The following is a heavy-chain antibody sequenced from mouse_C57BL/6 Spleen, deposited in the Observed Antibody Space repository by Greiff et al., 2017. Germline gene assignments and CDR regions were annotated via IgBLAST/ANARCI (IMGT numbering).Heavy chain of an antibody. D-gene: IGHD1-1*01. CDR2: IDPENGDT. J-gene: IGHJ4*01. Sequence: VQLQQSGAELVRPGASVKLSCTASGFNIKDDYMHWVKQRPEQGLEWIGWIDPENGDTEYASKFQGKATITADTSSNTAYLQLSSLKSEDPAVYYCTGITSVIAPYYDAMDYWGQGTSVTVSS. CDR1: GFNIKDDY. V-gene: IGHV14-4*01. CDR3: TGITSVIAPYYDAMDY.